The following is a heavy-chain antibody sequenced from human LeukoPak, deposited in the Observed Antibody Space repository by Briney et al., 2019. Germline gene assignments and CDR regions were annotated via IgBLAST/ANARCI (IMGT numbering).Heavy chain of an antibody. V-gene: IGHV1-2*02. J-gene: IGHJ5*02. D-gene: IGHD6-13*01. CDR3: ARDRRRAAAGMRWIDP. Sequence: ASVKVSCKASGGTFSSYAISWVRQAPGQGLEWMGWINPDSGGTNYAQKFQGRVTMTRDTSISTAYMEVSRLRSDDTAVYYCARDRRRAAAGMRWIDPWGQGTLVTVSS. CDR1: GGTFSSYA. CDR2: INPDSGGT.